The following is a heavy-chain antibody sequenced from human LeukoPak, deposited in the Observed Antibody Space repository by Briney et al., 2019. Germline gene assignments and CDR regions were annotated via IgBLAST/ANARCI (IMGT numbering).Heavy chain of an antibody. J-gene: IGHJ3*02. CDR3: AKGTRPMILGGCAFDI. CDR1: GFTFSSYA. CDR2: ISGSGGST. D-gene: IGHD3-22*01. Sequence: QTGGSLRLSCAASGFTFSSYAMSWVRQAPGKGLEWVSAISGSGGSTYYADSVKGRFTISRDNSKNTLYLQMNSLRPEDTALYYCAKGTRPMILGGCAFDIWGQGTMVTVSS. V-gene: IGHV3-23*01.